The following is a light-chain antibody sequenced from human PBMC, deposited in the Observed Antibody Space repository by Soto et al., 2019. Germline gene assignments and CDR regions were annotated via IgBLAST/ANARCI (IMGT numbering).Light chain of an antibody. J-gene: IGKJ4*01. CDR3: QQRSTWPLFT. CDR2: YAS. Sequence: VLTQSPATLFLSPGERATLSCRASQTVSRYLAWYQQKPGQAPRLLIYYASNRATGIPARFSGSGSGTDYTLTISSLEPEDFAVYYCQQRSTWPLFTFGGGPKVEI. V-gene: IGKV3-11*01. CDR1: QTVSRY.